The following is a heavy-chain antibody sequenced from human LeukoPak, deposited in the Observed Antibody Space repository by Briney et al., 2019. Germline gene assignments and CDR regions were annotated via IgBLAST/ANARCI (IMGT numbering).Heavy chain of an antibody. D-gene: IGHD3-22*01. CDR1: GFTFSSYA. V-gene: IGHV3-23*01. CDR3: AKVGYYYDSSGYYDY. CDR2: ISGSGGST. J-gene: IGHJ4*02. Sequence: GGSLRLSCAASGFTFSSYAMSWVRQAPGKGLEWVSAISGSGGSTYYADSVKGRFTISRDNSKNTLYLQMNSLRAEDTAVYYCAKVGYYYDSSGYYDYWGQGTLVTVSS.